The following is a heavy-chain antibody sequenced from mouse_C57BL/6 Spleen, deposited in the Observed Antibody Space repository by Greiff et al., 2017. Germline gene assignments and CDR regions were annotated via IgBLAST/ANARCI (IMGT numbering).Heavy chain of an antibody. D-gene: IGHD1-2*01. J-gene: IGHJ2*01. V-gene: IGHV1-39*01. CDR1: GYSFTDYN. CDR3: ARSATSYYFDY. Sequence: VQLQQSGPDLVKPGASVKISCKASGYSFTDYNMNWVKQSNGKSLEWIGVINPNYGTTSYNQKFKGRTTLTKDQSYSTAYMQLNRLTSDDSEVYYCARSATSYYFDYWGQGTTLTVSS. CDR2: INPNYGTT.